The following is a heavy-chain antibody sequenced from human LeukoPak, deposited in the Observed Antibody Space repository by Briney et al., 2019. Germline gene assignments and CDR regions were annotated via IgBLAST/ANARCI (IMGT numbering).Heavy chain of an antibody. D-gene: IGHD3-16*02. Sequence: GGSLRLSCAASGVTFTSYSMNSGPEAPGNGVGWGSAISSSISYIYYADSVKGRFTTSRDNAKNSLSVQMNSLRAEDTAVYYCARDGPGNYVWGSYRLNFFDYWGQGTLVTVSS. V-gene: IGHV3-21*01. CDR1: GVTFTSYS. CDR3: ARDGPGNYVWGSYRLNFFDY. CDR2: ISSSISYI. J-gene: IGHJ4*02.